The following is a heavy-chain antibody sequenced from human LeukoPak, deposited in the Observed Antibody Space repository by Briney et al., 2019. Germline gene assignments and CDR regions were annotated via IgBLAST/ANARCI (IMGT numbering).Heavy chain of an antibody. CDR2: ISGSGGST. D-gene: IGHD5-18*01. Sequence: PGGSLRLSCAASGFTFSSYAMSWVRQAPGKGLKWVSAISGSGGSTYYADSVKGRFTISRDNSKNTLYLQMNSLRAEDTAVYYCAKDSASGLWSFWWYFDYWGQGTLVTVSS. CDR3: AKDSASGLWSFWWYFDY. CDR1: GFTFSSYA. V-gene: IGHV3-23*01. J-gene: IGHJ4*02.